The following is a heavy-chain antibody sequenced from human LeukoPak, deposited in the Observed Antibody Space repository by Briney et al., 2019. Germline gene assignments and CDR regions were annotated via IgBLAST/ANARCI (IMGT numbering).Heavy chain of an antibody. CDR3: TRDHCRGDNCPSFDY. CDR1: GYTFTSFG. V-gene: IGHV1-18*04. J-gene: IGHJ4*02. Sequence: ASVTVSCKPSGYTFTSFGISWVRQAPGQGLEWMGWIGAYNGDTNYAQKFQGRVTMTTDTSTSTAYMDLRSLRSDDTAVYYCTRDHCRGDNCPSFDYWGQGTLVTVSS. D-gene: IGHD2-15*01. CDR2: IGAYNGDT.